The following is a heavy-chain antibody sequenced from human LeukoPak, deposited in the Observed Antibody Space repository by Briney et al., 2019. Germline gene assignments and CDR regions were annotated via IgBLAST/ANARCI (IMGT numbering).Heavy chain of an antibody. V-gene: IGHV1-69*05. CDR3: ARDGLSSSIAAQSLYYYMDV. CDR2: IIPIFGTA. CDR1: GGTFSSYA. Sequence: APVKVSCKASGGTFSSYAISWVRQAPGQGLEWMGGIIPIFGTANYAQKFQGRVTITTDESTSTAYMELSSLRSEDTAVYYCARDGLSSSIAAQSLYYYMDVWGKGTTVTVSS. J-gene: IGHJ6*03. D-gene: IGHD6-6*01.